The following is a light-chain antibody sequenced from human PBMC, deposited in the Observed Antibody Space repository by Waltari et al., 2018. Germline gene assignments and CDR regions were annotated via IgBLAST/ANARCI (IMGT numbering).Light chain of an antibody. CDR3: LQYNSTPRT. CDR1: QGISTY. V-gene: IGKV1-17*01. CDR2: AAS. J-gene: IGKJ1*01. Sequence: DIQMTQSPSSLSASAGDRVTITCRASQGISTYLNWYQQKPGKAPKRLIYAASSLESGVPSRFSGSGSGTDFTLTISSLQPEDFATYYCLQYNSTPRTFDQGTKVEIK.